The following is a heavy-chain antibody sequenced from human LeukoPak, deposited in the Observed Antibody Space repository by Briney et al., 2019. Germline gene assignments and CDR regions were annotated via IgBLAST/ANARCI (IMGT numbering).Heavy chain of an antibody. CDR3: ARDDYDIVTGYYSMYSYGVDV. CDR1: GFTFSSYE. D-gene: IGHD3-9*01. V-gene: IGHV3-48*03. Sequence: GRSLRLSCEASGFTFSSYEMNWVRQAPGEGLEWISYISSGGMTIYYADSVRGRFTVSRDNTKNSLFLQMNSLRAEDTAVYFCARDDYDIVTGYYSMYSYGVDVWGQGTAVTVSS. CDR2: ISSGGMTI. J-gene: IGHJ6*02.